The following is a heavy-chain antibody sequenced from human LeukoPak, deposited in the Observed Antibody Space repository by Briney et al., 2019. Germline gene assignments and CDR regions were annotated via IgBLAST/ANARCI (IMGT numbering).Heavy chain of an antibody. D-gene: IGHD6-13*01. J-gene: IGHJ4*02. V-gene: IGHV3-21*04. CDR1: GFTFSNYN. Sequence: GGSLRLSCAASGFTFSNYNINWVRQAPGKGLEWVSSISSRGSYIYYADSVKGRFAISADNAMNSLYLQMNSLRAEDTAVYYCAKYAGSSWYSYYFDYWGQGTLVTVSS. CDR2: ISSRGSYI. CDR3: AKYAGSSWYSYYFDY.